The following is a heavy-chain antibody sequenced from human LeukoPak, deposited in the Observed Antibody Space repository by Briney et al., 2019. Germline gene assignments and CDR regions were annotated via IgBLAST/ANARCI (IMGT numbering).Heavy chain of an antibody. CDR3: ARNQLVQQGWFDP. D-gene: IGHD2-2*01. Sequence: SGTLSLTCAVSGGSISSGNWWNWVRQSPGKGLEWIGEIYHSGSTEYNPSLKSRVTISVQKSKNQFSLKLTSVTAADTAVYYCARNQLVQQGWFDPWGQGTLVTVSS. V-gene: IGHV4-4*02. CDR2: IYHSGST. J-gene: IGHJ5*02. CDR1: GGSISSGNW.